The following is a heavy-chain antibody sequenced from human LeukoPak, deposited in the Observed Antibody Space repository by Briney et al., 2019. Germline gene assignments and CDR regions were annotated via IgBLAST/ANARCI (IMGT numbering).Heavy chain of an antibody. CDR3: AVGYSSGWYSPFDY. V-gene: IGHV3-30*03. D-gene: IGHD6-19*01. Sequence: LSLTCTVSGGSISTSSYYWGWIRQAPGKGLDWVAVISYNGINKYYADSVKGRFTISRDNSKNTLHLQMNSLRAQDTAVYYCAVGYSSGWYSPFDYWGQGTLVTVSS. J-gene: IGHJ4*02. CDR2: ISYNGINK. CDR1: GGSISTSSYY.